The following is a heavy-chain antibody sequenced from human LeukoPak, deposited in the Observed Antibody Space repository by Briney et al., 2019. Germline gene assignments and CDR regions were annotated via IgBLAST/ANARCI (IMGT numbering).Heavy chain of an antibody. Sequence: SGTLSLTCAVSGGSISSSNWWSWVRQPPGKGLEWIGEFHHTGSTNYNPSLKTRVTISVDKSKNQFSLKLYSVTAADTALYYCARNGYYSIGVWGKGTTVTVSS. CDR3: ARNGYYSIGV. D-gene: IGHD2-8*01. V-gene: IGHV4-4*02. CDR2: FHHTGST. J-gene: IGHJ6*03. CDR1: GGSISSSNW.